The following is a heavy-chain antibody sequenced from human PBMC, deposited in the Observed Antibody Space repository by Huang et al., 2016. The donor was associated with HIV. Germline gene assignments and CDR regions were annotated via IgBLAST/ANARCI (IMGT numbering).Heavy chain of an antibody. D-gene: IGHD6-19*01. CDR3: ARGGTYSGWWQDY. Sequence: EVQLVESGGGLVQPGGSLRLSCVASGFPFSSYWMSWVRQAPGKGLEGVDNIKQDGSEKYYVDSVKGRFTISRDNAKNSLYLQMNSLRAEDTAVYYCARGGTYSGWWQDYWGQGTLVTVSS. CDR2: IKQDGSEK. V-gene: IGHV3-7*01. J-gene: IGHJ4*02. CDR1: GFPFSSYW.